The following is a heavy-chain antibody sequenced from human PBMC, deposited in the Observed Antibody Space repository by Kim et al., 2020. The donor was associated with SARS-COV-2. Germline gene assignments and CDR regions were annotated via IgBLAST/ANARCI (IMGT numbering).Heavy chain of an antibody. Sequence: SETLSLTCAVSGGSISSDAYYWSWIRQHPGKGLEWIGYIYHTGSTYYNPSLESRVTISVDTSKNQVSLKLSAVTAADTAVYYCARDQTVGEKRGMDVWGQGTTVAVSS. CDR2: IYHTGST. CDR1: GGSISSDAYY. J-gene: IGHJ6*02. V-gene: IGHV4-31*11. D-gene: IGHD1-26*01. CDR3: ARDQTVGEKRGMDV.